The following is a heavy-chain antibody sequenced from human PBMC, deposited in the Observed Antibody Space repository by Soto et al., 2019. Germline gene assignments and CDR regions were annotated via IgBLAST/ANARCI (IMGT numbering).Heavy chain of an antibody. J-gene: IGHJ5*02. V-gene: IGHV3-30*18. CDR2: ISYDGSNK. CDR1: GFTFSSYG. D-gene: IGHD6-6*01. CDR3: AKEARAFWAARPGGWFDP. Sequence: GGSLRLSCAASGFTFSSYGMHWVRQAPGKGLEWVAVISYDGSNKYYADSVKGRFTISRDNSKNTLYLQMNSLRAEDTAVYYCAKEARAFWAARPGGWFDPWGQGTLVTVSS.